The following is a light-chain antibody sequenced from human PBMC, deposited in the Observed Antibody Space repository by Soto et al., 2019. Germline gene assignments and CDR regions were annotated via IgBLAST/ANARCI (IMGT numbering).Light chain of an antibody. CDR1: SSNIGAGYD. V-gene: IGLV1-40*01. CDR2: GNS. J-gene: IGLJ3*02. Sequence: QSVLTQPPSVSGAPVQRVTISCTGSSSNIGAGYDVHWYQQLPGTAPKLLIYGNSNRPSGVPDRFSGAESGTSASLAITGLQAEEEADYYCQPYDSSLSGWVFGGGTKLTVL. CDR3: QPYDSSLSGWV.